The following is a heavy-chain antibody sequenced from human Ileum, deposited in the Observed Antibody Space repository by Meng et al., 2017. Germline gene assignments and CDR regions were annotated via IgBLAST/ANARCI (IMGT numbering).Heavy chain of an antibody. V-gene: IGHV1-18*01. J-gene: IGHJ4*02. CDR3: ALIGGPNAIDH. D-gene: IGHD4/OR15-4a*01. Sequence: ASVKVSCKASGYTFTTYGIDWVRQAPGQGLEWMGWISAYNGNTKYAQNLQGRVTMTTDTPTSTAYMEMRSLRSDDTAVYYCALIGGPNAIDHWGQGTRVTVSS. CDR1: GYTFTTYG. CDR2: ISAYNGNT.